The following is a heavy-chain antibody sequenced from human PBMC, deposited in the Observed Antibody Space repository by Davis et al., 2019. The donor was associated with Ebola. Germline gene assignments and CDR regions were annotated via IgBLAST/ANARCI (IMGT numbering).Heavy chain of an antibody. J-gene: IGHJ5*02. CDR1: GFTFSSYA. CDR3: AKDPWGGTTRWFDP. V-gene: IGHV3-23*01. D-gene: IGHD1-1*01. CDR2: ISGSGDTT. Sequence: PGGSLRLSCAASGFTFSSYAMSWVRQAPGKGLEWVSGISGSGDTTFYADSVKGRFTISRDNSKNTLYLQMNSLRVEDTAVYYCAKDPWGGTTRWFDPWGQGTLVTVSS.